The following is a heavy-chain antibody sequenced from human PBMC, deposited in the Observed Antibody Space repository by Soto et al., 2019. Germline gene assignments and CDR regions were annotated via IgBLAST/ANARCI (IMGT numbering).Heavy chain of an antibody. D-gene: IGHD5-12*01. CDR1: GYTFTSYD. CDR3: ARSSVDIVATSEWLDP. V-gene: IGHV1-8*01. J-gene: IGHJ5*02. Sequence: ASVKVSCKASGYTFTSYDINWVRQATGQGLEWMGWMNPNSGNTGYAQKFQGRVTMTRNTFISTAYMELSSLRSEDTAVYYCARSSVDIVATSEWLDPWGQGTLVTVSS. CDR2: MNPNSGNT.